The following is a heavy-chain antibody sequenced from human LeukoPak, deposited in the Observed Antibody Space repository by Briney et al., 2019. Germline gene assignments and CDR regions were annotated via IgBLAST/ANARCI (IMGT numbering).Heavy chain of an antibody. D-gene: IGHD3-3*02. J-gene: IGHJ3*02. Sequence: GGSLRLSCAASGFTLSSSAMNWVRQAPGKGLEWVSSINNVGSHIYYAGSVKGRFTISRDNAKNSLYLQMNSLRAEDTAVYYCASLASDAFDIWGQGTMVTVSS. V-gene: IGHV3-21*01. CDR3: ASLASDAFDI. CDR1: GFTLSSSA. CDR2: INNVGSHI.